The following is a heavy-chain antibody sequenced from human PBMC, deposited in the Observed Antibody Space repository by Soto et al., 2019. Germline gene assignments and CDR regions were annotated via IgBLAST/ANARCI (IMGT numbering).Heavy chain of an antibody. D-gene: IGHD6-25*01. CDR2: IYHIGIT. CDR3: AIDRGKATVSYDGMDV. Sequence: QVQLQESGPGLVKPSGTLTLTCAVSGASISSSYWWWCVLQSPGRGLEWIGGIYHIGITNYNPSLKSRVSISVDKSKNPFSQMLTYVTGAATAFSYCAIDRGKATVSYDGMDVGGQGSTVTVCS. V-gene: IGHV4-4*02. CDR1: GASISSSYW. J-gene: IGHJ6*02.